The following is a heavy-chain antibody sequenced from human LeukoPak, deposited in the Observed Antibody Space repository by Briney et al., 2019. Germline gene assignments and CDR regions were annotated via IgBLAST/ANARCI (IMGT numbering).Heavy chain of an antibody. V-gene: IGHV4-39*01. Sequence: PSETLSLTCTVSGGSISSSSYYWGWIRQPPGKGLEWIGSIYYSGSTYYNPSLKSRVTISVDTSKNQFYLKLSSVTAADTAVYYCARHKGGSSQFDYWGQGTLVTVSS. J-gene: IGHJ4*02. CDR1: GGSISSSSYY. CDR3: ARHKGGSSQFDY. CDR2: IYYSGST. D-gene: IGHD2-15*01.